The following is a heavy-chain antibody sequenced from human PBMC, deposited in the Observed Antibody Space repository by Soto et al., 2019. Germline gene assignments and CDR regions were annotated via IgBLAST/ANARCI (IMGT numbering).Heavy chain of an antibody. CDR1: ADTFTSYY. V-gene: IGHV1-46*01. CDR2: INPNGGST. CDR3: ATRAVAGTPNWFDP. D-gene: IGHD6-19*01. Sequence: ASVKVSCKAPADTFTSYYIHWVRQAPGHGLEWMGIINPNGGSTRFAQTFQGRITMTTDTSTSTVYMELSSLRSEDTAVYYCATRAVAGTPNWFDPWGQGTQVTVSS. J-gene: IGHJ5*02.